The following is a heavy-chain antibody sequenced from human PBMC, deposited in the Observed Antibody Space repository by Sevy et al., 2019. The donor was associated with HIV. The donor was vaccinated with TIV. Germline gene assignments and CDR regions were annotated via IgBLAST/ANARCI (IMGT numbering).Heavy chain of an antibody. D-gene: IGHD3-3*01. Sequence: ASVKVSCKASGYTLSTSGITWVRQAPGQGLEWVGWSNPNHDPDYAQSPQGRLTMTTDTSTRTAYKELRSLTSGDTAVYYCARGNYDFSSGYDVANWFDPWGQGTLVTVSS. CDR2: SNPNHDP. J-gene: IGHJ5*02. V-gene: IGHV1-18*01. CDR1: GYTLSTSG. CDR3: ARGNYDFSSGYDVANWFDP.